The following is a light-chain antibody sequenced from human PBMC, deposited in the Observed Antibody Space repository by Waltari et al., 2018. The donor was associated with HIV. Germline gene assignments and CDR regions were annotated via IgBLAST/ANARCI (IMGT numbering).Light chain of an antibody. V-gene: IGLV2-14*01. J-gene: IGLJ3*02. CDR3: SSYTSSSPWV. Sequence: QSALTQPASVSGSPGQSITISCTGTSSAVGGYNYVSWYQQHPGKAPKLMIYEVSNQPSGVSNRFSGSKSGNTASLTISGLQAEDEADYYCSSYTSSSPWVFGGGTKLTVL. CDR1: SSAVGGYNY. CDR2: EVS.